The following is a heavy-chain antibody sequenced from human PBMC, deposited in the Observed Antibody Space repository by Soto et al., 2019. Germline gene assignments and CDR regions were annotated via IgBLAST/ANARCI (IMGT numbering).Heavy chain of an antibody. D-gene: IGHD6-19*01. CDR2: IIPTFGTA. Sequence: QVQLVQSGAEMREPGSSVKVSCKASGGTFSSSAINWLRQAPGQGPEWMGGIIPTFGTANYIEKFRGRLTITADTSTSTAYMEVSSLTSEDTAMYFCARSETAGHRGFDIWGQGTMVTVSS. J-gene: IGHJ3*02. CDR3: ARSETAGHRGFDI. V-gene: IGHV1-69*06. CDR1: GGTFSSSA.